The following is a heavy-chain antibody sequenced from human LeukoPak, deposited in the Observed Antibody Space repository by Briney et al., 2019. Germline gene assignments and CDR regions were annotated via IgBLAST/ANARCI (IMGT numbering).Heavy chain of an antibody. V-gene: IGHV4-59*01. J-gene: IGHJ4*02. CDR3: ARVRTVATTYYFDC. Sequence: SETLSLTCTVSGGSISSYYWSWIRQPPGKGLEWMGYIYYSGSTNYNPSLKSRVTISVDTSKNQFSLKLSSVTAADTAVYYCARVRTVATTYYFDCWGQGTLVTVSS. CDR2: IYYSGST. D-gene: IGHD5-12*01. CDR1: GGSISSYY.